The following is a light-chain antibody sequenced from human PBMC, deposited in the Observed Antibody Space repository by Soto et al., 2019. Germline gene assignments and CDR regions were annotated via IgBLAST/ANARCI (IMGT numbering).Light chain of an antibody. V-gene: IGLV1-44*01. CDR1: NSNIGSNT. Sequence: QSVLTQPPSASGTPGQGVTISCSGSNSNIGSNTVNWYQQLPGTAPKLLIYTNNERPSGVPDRFSGSKSGTSASLAISGPQSEDEADFYCAAWDDSLDGQVFGTGTQLTVL. CDR2: TNN. CDR3: AAWDDSLDGQV. J-gene: IGLJ1*01.